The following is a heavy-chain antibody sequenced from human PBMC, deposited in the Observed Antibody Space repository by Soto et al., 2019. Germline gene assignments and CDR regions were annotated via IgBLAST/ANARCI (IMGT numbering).Heavy chain of an antibody. CDR1: GGTFSSYT. V-gene: IGHV1-69*08. CDR2: IIPILGIA. J-gene: IGHJ5*02. CDR3: AREGDEQQLVRGPTFDP. D-gene: IGHD6-13*01. Sequence: QVQLVQSGAEVKKPGSSVKVSCKASGGTFSSYTISWVRQAPGQGLEWMGRIIPILGIANYAQKFQGRVTITADKSTSTAYRELSSLRSEDTAVYYCAREGDEQQLVRGPTFDPWGQGTLVTVSS.